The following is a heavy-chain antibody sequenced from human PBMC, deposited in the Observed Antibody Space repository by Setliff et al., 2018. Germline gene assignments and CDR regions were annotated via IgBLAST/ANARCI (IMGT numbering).Heavy chain of an antibody. V-gene: IGHV3-30*18. CDR2: ISYDGSNK. CDR1: GFTFSNYG. CDR3: AKVDSLWDSEYYFDY. D-gene: IGHD3-16*01. J-gene: IGHJ4*02. Sequence: PGGSLRLSCAASGFTFSNYGMHWVRQAPGKGLEWVAIISYDGSNKHYADSVKGRFTVSRDNSKNTLYLQMNSLRAEDTAVYYCAKVDSLWDSEYYFDYWGQGTLVTVSS.